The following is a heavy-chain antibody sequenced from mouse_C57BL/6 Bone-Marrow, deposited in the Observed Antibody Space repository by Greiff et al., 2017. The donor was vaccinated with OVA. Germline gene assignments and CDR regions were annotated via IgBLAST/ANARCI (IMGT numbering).Heavy chain of an antibody. D-gene: IGHD6-5*01. CDR1: GFSLTSYG. J-gene: IGHJ3*01. CDR2: IWSGGST. CDR3: ARNSLSPTGFAY. V-gene: IGHV2-2*01. Sequence: VMLVESGPGLVQPSQSLSITCTVSGFSLTSYGVHWVRQSPGKGLEWLGVIWSGGSTDYNAAFISRLSISKDNSKSQVFFKMNSLQADDTAIYYCARNSLSPTGFAYWGQGTLVTVSA.